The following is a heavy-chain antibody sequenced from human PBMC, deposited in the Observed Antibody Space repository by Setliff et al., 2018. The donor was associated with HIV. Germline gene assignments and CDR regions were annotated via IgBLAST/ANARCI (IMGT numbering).Heavy chain of an antibody. D-gene: IGHD5-18*01. CDR1: GFTFSSYS. CDR3: ARDWLADGYSTKFAFDI. J-gene: IGHJ3*02. Sequence: VGSLRLSCAASGFTFSSYSLNWVRQAPGKGLEWVSYISSSSSTVFYADSVKGRFTISRDDAKNSLFLQMNSLRAEDTAVYYCARDWLADGYSTKFAFDIWGQGTMVTVSS. CDR2: ISSSSSTV. V-gene: IGHV3-48*01.